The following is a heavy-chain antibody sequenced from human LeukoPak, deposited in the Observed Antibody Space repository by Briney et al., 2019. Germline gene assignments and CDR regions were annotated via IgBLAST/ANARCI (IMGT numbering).Heavy chain of an antibody. CDR3: ARSPTGRGYSFRDYYYMDV. J-gene: IGHJ6*03. Sequence: PGGSLRLSCAASGFTFSSYAMHWVRQAPGKGLEWVAVISYDGSNKYYADSVKGRFTISRDNSKNTLYLQMNSPRAEDTAVYYCARSPTGRGYSFRDYYYMDVWGKGTTVTVSS. CDR1: GFTFSSYA. V-gene: IGHV3-30*04. D-gene: IGHD5-18*01. CDR2: ISYDGSNK.